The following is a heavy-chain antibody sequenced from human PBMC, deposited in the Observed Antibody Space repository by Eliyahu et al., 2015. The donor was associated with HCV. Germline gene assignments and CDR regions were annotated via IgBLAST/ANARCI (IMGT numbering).Heavy chain of an antibody. D-gene: IGHD2-21*01. CDR1: GFSXKRYG. J-gene: IGHJ4*02. CDR3: VRDVGTESFFGGESLFDY. V-gene: IGHV3-23*01. CDR2: ISGDGRNT. Sequence: DVQLLDSGGGLVQPGWSLRLSCEASGFSXKRYGMSWXRQAPGKGLEWVSTISGDGRNTHYPDSVQGRFTISRDNSKNTLFLQMSGLRAEDTAVYFCVRDVGTESFFGGESLFDYWGQGTLVIVSS.